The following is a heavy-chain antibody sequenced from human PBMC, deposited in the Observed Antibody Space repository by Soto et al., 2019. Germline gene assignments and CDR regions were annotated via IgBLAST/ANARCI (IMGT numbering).Heavy chain of an antibody. J-gene: IGHJ4*02. Sequence: TSETLSLTCAVSGGSISSGGYSWSWIRQPPGKGLEWIGYIYHSGSTYYNPSLKSRVTISVDRSKNQFSLKLSSVTAADTAVYYCARAYGDYVFDYWGQGTLVTVSS. CDR3: ARAYGDYVFDY. CDR1: GGSISSGGYS. CDR2: IYHSGST. V-gene: IGHV4-30-2*01. D-gene: IGHD4-17*01.